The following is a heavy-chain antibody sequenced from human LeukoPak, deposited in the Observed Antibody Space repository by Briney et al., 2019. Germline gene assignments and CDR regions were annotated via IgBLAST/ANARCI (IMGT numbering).Heavy chain of an antibody. Sequence: SVKVSCKASGGTFSSYAISWVRQAPGQGLEWMGRIIPIFGTANYGQKFQGRVTITTDESTSTAYMELSSLRSEDTAVYYCARDRTGTTSRRWFDPWGQGTLVTVSS. J-gene: IGHJ5*02. CDR1: GGTFSSYA. CDR2: IIPIFGTA. CDR3: ARDRTGTTSRRWFDP. D-gene: IGHD1-1*01. V-gene: IGHV1-69*05.